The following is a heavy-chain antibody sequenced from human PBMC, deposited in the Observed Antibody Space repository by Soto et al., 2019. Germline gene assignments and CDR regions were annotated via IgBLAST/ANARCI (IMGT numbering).Heavy chain of an antibody. D-gene: IGHD3-10*01. J-gene: IGHJ4*02. CDR2: ISGSGGST. Sequence: GGSLRLSFAASGFTFSSYAMSWVRQAPGKGLEWVSAISGSGGSTYYADSVKGRFTISRDNSKNTLYLQMNSLRAEDAAVYYCAGGDYGSGSYRPLLYCDYWGQGTLVTVSS. CDR3: AGGDYGSGSYRPLLYCDY. V-gene: IGHV3-23*01. CDR1: GFTFSSYA.